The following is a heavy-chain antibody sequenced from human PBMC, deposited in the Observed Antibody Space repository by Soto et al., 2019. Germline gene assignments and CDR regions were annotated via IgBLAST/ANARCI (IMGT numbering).Heavy chain of an antibody. Sequence: QVQLVESGGGVVQPGGSLRLSCTTSGFTFNTYGMHWVRQAPGKGLEWVAIIWYDGSNKYYADSVKGRFTISRDNSRNTLNLQMNSLRAEDTALYYCARAVCTGAYCYSWPFNYGVDVWGQGTTVTVSS. D-gene: IGHD2-15*01. CDR3: ARAVCTGAYCYSWPFNYGVDV. V-gene: IGHV3-33*08. J-gene: IGHJ6*02. CDR2: IWYDGSNK. CDR1: GFTFNTYG.